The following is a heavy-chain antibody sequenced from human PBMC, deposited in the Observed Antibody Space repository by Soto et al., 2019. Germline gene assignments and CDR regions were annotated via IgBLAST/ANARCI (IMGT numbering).Heavy chain of an antibody. Sequence: QVQLVESGGGVVQPGRSLSLSCAASGFTFSSYSIHWVRQAPGKGLEWVAVISYDGSNKYYADSVKGRFSISRDNSRNTLSLQMNSLRPEDTAVYYCAKGGLQYCSGGSCPYCYGLDVWGHGTTVTVSS. V-gene: IGHV3-30*18. CDR2: ISYDGSNK. D-gene: IGHD2-15*01. CDR1: GFTFSSYS. CDR3: AKGGLQYCSGGSCPYCYGLDV. J-gene: IGHJ6*02.